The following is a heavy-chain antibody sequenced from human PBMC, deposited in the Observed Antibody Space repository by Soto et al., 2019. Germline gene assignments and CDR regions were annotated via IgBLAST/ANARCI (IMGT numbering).Heavy chain of an antibody. V-gene: IGHV3-33*01. D-gene: IGHD3-16*01. J-gene: IGHJ4*02. Sequence: QVQLVESGGGVVQPGRSLRLSCAASGFTFSSYGMQWVRQAPGKGLEWVAVIWFDGSNKYYANSVKGRFTISRDNSNNTLYLQMNSLRAEDTAVYYCARHWESYMDYWGQRTLVTVSS. CDR3: ARHWESYMDY. CDR1: GFTFSSYG. CDR2: IWFDGSNK.